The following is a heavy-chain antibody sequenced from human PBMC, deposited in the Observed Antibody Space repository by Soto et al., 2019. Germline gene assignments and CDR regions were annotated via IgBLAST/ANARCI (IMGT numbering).Heavy chain of an antibody. J-gene: IGHJ6*02. CDR2: IYSGGST. CDR1: GFTVSSNY. CDR3: ARDRASYCGMDV. D-gene: IGHD3-10*01. Sequence: GGSLRLSCAASGFTVSSNYMSWVRQAPGKGLEWVSVIYSGGSTYYADSVKGRFTISRDNSKNTLYLQMNSLRAEDTAVYYCARDRASYCGMDVWGQGTTVTVSS. V-gene: IGHV3-53*01.